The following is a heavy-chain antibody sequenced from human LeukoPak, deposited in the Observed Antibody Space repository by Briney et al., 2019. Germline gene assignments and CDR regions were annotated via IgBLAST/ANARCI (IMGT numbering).Heavy chain of an antibody. D-gene: IGHD3-3*01. CDR1: GGSFSGYY. J-gene: IGHJ6*02. CDR2: VSHSGST. Sequence: SETLSLTCAVYGGSFSGYYWNWIRQPPGKGLEWIGEVSHSGSTNYNPSLKSRVTMSVDTSKNQFSLKLTSVTAADTAVYYCARGVSGMLIIKVPYGMDVWGQGTTVTVSS. CDR3: ARGVSGMLIIKVPYGMDV. V-gene: IGHV4-34*01.